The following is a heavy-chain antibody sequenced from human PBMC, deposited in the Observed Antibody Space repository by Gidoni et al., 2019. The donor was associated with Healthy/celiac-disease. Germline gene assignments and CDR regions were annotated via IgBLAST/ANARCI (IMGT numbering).Heavy chain of an antibody. J-gene: IGHJ5*02. CDR1: GGTFRSYA. CDR3: ARGGGYRFVEWFDP. D-gene: IGHD2-15*01. CDR2: IIPIFGTA. V-gene: IGHV1-69*01. Sequence: QVQLVQAGAAVKKPGSSVKVSCKASGGTFRSYAISWVRQAPGQGLEWMGGIIPIFGTATYAQKFQGRVTITADESTSTAYMELSSLRSEDTAVYYCARGGGYRFVEWFDPWGQGTLVTVSS.